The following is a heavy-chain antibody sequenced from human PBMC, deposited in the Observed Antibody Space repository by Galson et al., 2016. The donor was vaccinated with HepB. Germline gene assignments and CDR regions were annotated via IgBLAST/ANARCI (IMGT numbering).Heavy chain of an antibody. D-gene: IGHD3-3*01. Sequence: SETLSLTCAVSGGSLSSNNWWSWVRRPPGKGLEWIGEIYDGGSTTSNPSLRSRVTVSLDKSKNQFSLRLRRVTAADTAVYYCARGVSSSRYLQWSNWFDPWGQGTRVTVSA. J-gene: IGHJ5*02. CDR1: GGSLSSNNW. CDR3: ARGVSSSRYLQWSNWFDP. V-gene: IGHV4-4*02. CDR2: IYDGGST.